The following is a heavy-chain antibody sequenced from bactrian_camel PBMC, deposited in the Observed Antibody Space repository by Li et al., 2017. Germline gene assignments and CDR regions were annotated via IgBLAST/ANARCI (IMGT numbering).Heavy chain of an antibody. CDR1: GFTFSSHD. CDR3: AAVSGLRQYYRKTDACR. Sequence: VQLVESGGGLVQPGGSLRLSCAASGFTFSSHDMSWVRQAPGKGLEWVSVINSGGGSTYYADSVKGRFTVSQDNAKSTVSLQMNNLKPEDTALYYCAAVSGLRQYYRKTDACRWSQGTQVTVS. V-gene: IGHV3S40*01. D-gene: IGHD2*01. CDR2: INSGGGST. J-gene: IGHJ4*01.